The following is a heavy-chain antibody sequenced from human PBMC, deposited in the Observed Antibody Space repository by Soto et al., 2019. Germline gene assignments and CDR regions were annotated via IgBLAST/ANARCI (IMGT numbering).Heavy chain of an antibody. CDR2: ISVSGGST. Sequence: EVQLLESGGGLVQPGGSLRLSCAASGFTFSIYAMNWARQAPGKGLEWVSSISVSGGSTYYADSVKGRFTISRDNSKNTLYLQMNSLRAEDTAVYYCAYTPSYWGQGTLVTVSS. CDR3: AYTPSY. J-gene: IGHJ4*02. D-gene: IGHD2-15*01. V-gene: IGHV3-23*01. CDR1: GFTFSIYA.